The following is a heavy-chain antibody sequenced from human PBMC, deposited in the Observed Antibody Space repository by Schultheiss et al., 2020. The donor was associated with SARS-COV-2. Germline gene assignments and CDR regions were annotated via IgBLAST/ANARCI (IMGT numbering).Heavy chain of an antibody. J-gene: IGHJ2*01. D-gene: IGHD5-18*01. Sequence: GGSLRLSCAASGFTFSDYYMSWIRQAPGKGLEWVSYISSSGSTIYYADSVKGRFTISRDNSKNTLYLQMNSLRAEDTAVYYCARGVDTAMVWYFDLWGRGTLVTVSS. CDR1: GFTFSDYY. CDR3: ARGVDTAMVWYFDL. V-gene: IGHV3-11*04. CDR2: ISSSGSTI.